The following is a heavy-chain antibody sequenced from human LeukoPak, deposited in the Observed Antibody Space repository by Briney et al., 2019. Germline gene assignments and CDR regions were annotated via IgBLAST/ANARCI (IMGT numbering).Heavy chain of an antibody. J-gene: IGHJ3*02. Sequence: RPGGSLRLSCAASGFTFSTYAMSWVRQAPGKGLQWVSGISGSDSSTYYTDSVEGRFTTSRDNSKDTLFLQMNSLRAEDTAVYYCAKGYYDSSGLDAFDIWGQGTMVTVSS. CDR1: GFTFSTYA. CDR3: AKGYYDSSGLDAFDI. D-gene: IGHD3-22*01. CDR2: ISGSDSST. V-gene: IGHV3-23*01.